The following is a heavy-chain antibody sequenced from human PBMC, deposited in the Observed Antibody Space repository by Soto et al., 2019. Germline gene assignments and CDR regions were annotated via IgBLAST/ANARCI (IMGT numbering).Heavy chain of an antibody. CDR3: ARCRWYLPLDY. CDR1: GGSFSGYY. D-gene: IGHD6-13*01. Sequence: QVQLQQWGAGLLKPSETLSLTCAVYGGSFSGYYWSWIRQPPGKGLEWIGEINHSGSTNYNPSIKSRVTISVDTSKNQFSLKLSSVTAADTAVYYCARCRWYLPLDYWGQGTLVTVSS. V-gene: IGHV4-34*01. J-gene: IGHJ4*02. CDR2: INHSGST.